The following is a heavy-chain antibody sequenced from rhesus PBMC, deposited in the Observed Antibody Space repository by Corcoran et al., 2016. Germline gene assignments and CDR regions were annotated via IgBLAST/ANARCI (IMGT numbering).Heavy chain of an antibody. CDR1: GYSISSGYD. CDR2: ISGSSGFS. V-gene: IGHV4-99*02. Sequence: QVQLQESGRRLVKPSETLSLTCAVSGYSISSGYDWGWSRQPPGKGLEYIGYISGSSGFSYYNPSLKSRVTISNDTSKNQFSLKLTSVTAADTAVYYCGRGAAIDYWGQRVLVTVSS. D-gene: IGHD6-25*01. J-gene: IGHJ4*01. CDR3: GRGAAIDY.